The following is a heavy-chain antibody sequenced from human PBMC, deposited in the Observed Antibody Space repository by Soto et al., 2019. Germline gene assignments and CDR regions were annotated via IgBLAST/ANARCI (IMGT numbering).Heavy chain of an antibody. CDR2: INPSGGST. CDR1: GYTFTSYY. D-gene: IGHD3-10*01. CDR3: ASEIRMVRGWGYYYYGMDV. J-gene: IGHJ6*02. Sequence: ASVKVSCKASGYTFTSYYMHWVRQAPGQGLEWMGIINPSGGSTSYAQKFQGRVTMTRDTSTSTVYMELSSLRSEDTAAYYCASEIRMVRGWGYYYYGMDVWGQGTTVTVSS. V-gene: IGHV1-46*01.